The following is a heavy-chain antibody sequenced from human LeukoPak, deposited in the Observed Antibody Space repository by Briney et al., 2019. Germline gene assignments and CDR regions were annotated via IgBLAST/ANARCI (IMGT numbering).Heavy chain of an antibody. CDR3: ARGLTAAGLIDY. J-gene: IGHJ4*02. V-gene: IGHV5-51*01. CDR2: IYPGDSNA. CDR1: GYSFSNYW. Sequence: GESLKISCKGSGYSFSNYWIGWVRQMPGKGLEWMGIIYPGDSNARYSPSFQGQVTISADKSISTAYLQWGSLKASDTAMYYCARGLTAAGLIDYWGQGTLVTVSS. D-gene: IGHD6-13*01.